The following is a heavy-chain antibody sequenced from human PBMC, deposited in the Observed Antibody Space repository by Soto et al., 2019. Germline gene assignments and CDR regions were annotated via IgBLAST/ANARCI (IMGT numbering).Heavy chain of an antibody. J-gene: IGHJ5*02. D-gene: IGHD6-13*01. Sequence: XESLRLSCAASGFTFRSFTMNWVRQAAGKGLEWVSTISSNSAYIYYTDALRGRFTISRDNAKNSLHLQMNSLRAEDTAVYYCTRDASRDSSARGWFDPWGSGTLVTVSS. V-gene: IGHV3-21*01. CDR3: TRDASRDSSARGWFDP. CDR1: GFTFRSFT. CDR2: ISSNSAYI.